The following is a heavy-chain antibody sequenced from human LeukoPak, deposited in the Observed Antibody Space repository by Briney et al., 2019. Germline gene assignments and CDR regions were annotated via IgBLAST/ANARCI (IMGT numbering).Heavy chain of an antibody. CDR1: GFTFSSYA. V-gene: IGHV3-23*01. Sequence: PGGSLRLSCAASGFTFSSYAMSWVRQAPGKGLEWVSLISGSGGATYYADSVKGRFIISRDNSNNTLYLQMNSLRAEDTAVYYCAKRGSSTRTYFYNSHMDVWGKGTTVLVSS. D-gene: IGHD2-2*01. CDR2: ISGSGGAT. CDR3: AKRGSSTRTYFYNSHMDV. J-gene: IGHJ6*03.